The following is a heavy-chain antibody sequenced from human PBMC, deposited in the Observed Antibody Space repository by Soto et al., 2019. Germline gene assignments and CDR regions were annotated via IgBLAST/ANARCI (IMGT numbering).Heavy chain of an antibody. CDR1: VFSLNSIGKA. CDR2: VYWDDDT. J-gene: IGHJ4*02. Sequence: SGPTLVDPTQTLTLTCTFSVFSLNSIGKAVGWIRQPPGKALEWLAVVYWDDDTRYSPSLQNRLTITKDTGEDTSQNQVILTMTNMDPVDTATYYCAHRHPGVDHYYDAWGQGTLVTVSS. V-gene: IGHV2-5*02. CDR3: AHRHPGVDHYYDA. D-gene: IGHD5-12*01.